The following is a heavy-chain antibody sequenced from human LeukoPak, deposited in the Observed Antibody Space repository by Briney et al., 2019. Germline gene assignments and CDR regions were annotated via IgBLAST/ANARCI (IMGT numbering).Heavy chain of an antibody. CDR1: GFTFSGSA. CDR3: TRLIYGDYGRWFDP. CDR2: IRSKANSYAK. Sequence: GGSLRLSCAASGFTFSGSAMHWVRQASGKGLEWVGRIRSKANSYAKAYAASVKGRFTISRDDSKNTAYLQMNSLKTEDTAVYYCTRLIYGDYGRWFDPWGQGTLVTVSS. D-gene: IGHD4-17*01. J-gene: IGHJ5*02. V-gene: IGHV3-73*01.